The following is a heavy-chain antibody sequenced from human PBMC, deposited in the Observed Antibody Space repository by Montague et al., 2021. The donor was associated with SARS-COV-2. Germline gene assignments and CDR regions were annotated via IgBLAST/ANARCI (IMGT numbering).Heavy chain of an antibody. V-gene: IGHV3-33*01. CDR2: IWFDGRKK. Sequence: SLRPSCAASGFSFRNYGMNLVRQAPGKGLEWVVVIWFDGRKKYYADSVEGRFTVSRDNSKNTLYLEMNSLRAEDTGVYYCARDRLDILSPGRGMDVWGQGTTVTVSS. CDR1: GFSFRNYG. CDR3: ARDRLDILSPGRGMDV. D-gene: IGHD3-9*01. J-gene: IGHJ6*02.